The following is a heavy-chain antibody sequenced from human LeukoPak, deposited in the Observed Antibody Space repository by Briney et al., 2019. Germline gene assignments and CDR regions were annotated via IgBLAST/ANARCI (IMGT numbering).Heavy chain of an antibody. V-gene: IGHV4-34*01. Sequence: SETLSLTCAVYGGSFSGYYWSWIRQPPGKGLEWIGEINHSGSTNYNPSLKSRVTISVDTSKNQFPLKLSSVTAADTAVYYCARDLAGGVVPAAGALGYWGQGTLVTVSS. CDR1: GGSFSGYY. CDR3: ARDLAGGVVPAAGALGY. CDR2: INHSGST. J-gene: IGHJ4*02. D-gene: IGHD2-2*01.